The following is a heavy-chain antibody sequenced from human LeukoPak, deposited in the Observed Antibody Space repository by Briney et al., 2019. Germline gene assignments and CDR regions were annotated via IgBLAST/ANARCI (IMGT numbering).Heavy chain of an antibody. V-gene: IGHV1-2*02. Sequence: ASVKVSCKASGYTFTGYYMHWVRQAPGQGLEWMGWINPNSGGTNYAQKFQGRVTMTRDTSISTAYMELSRLRSDDTAVYYCAKYYYDSSGYSCDWGQGTLVTVSS. CDR2: INPNSGGT. CDR3: AKYYYDSSGYSCD. CDR1: GYTFTGYY. D-gene: IGHD3-22*01. J-gene: IGHJ4*02.